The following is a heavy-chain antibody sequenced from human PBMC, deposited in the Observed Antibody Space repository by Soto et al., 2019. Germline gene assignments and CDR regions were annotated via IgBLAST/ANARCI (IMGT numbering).Heavy chain of an antibody. V-gene: IGHV3-30*18. J-gene: IGHJ3*02. CDR1: GFTFSSYG. D-gene: IGHD3-22*01. CDR3: AKLDYYDSSGYYSDDAFDI. CDR2: ISYDGSNK. Sequence: GGSLRLSCAASGFTFSSYGMHWVRQAPGKGLEWVAVISYDGSNKYYADSVKGRFTISRDNSKNTLYLQMNSLRAEDTAVYYCAKLDYYDSSGYYSDDAFDIWGQGTMVTVSS.